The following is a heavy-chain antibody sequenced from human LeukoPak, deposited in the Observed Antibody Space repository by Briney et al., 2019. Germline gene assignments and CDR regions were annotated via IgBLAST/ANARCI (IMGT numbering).Heavy chain of an antibody. CDR2: ISPTGSTT. D-gene: IGHD6-6*01. Sequence: GGSLRLSCTASVFSFSGHWMQWARQLPGKGLVWVSRISPTGSTTSYADSVKGRFTVPRDNAKNTLYLQVNNLRAEDTAVYYCARGPNSNWSGFDFWGQGTLLTVSS. J-gene: IGHJ4*02. CDR3: ARGPNSNWSGFDF. V-gene: IGHV3-74*01. CDR1: VFSFSGHW.